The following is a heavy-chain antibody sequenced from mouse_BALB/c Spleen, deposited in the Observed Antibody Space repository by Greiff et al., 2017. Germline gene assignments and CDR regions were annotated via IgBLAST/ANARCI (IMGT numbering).Heavy chain of an antibody. CDR1: GFNIKDYY. J-gene: IGHJ2*01. CDR3: ARSLLRYDFDD. CDR2: IDPENGNT. Sequence: VQLQQSGAELVRPGALVKLSCKASGFNIKDYYMHWVKQRPEQGLEWIGWIDPENGNTIYDPKFQGKASITADTSSNTAYLQLSSLTAEDTAVYYCARSLLRYDFDDWGQGTTLTVSA. V-gene: IGHV14-1*02. D-gene: IGHD1-1*01.